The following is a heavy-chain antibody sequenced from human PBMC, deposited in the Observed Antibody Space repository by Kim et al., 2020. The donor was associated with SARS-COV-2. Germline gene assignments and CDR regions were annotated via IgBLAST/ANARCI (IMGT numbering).Heavy chain of an antibody. CDR2: IIPILGIA. CDR1: GGTFSSYA. V-gene: IGHV1-69*04. CDR3: ASGYCSSTSCYNFDY. Sequence: SVKVSCKASGGTFSSYAISWVRQAPGQGLEWMGRIIPILGIANYAQKFQGRVTITADKSTSTAYMELSSLRSEDTAVYYCASGYCSSTSCYNFDYWGQGTLVTVSS. D-gene: IGHD2-2*02. J-gene: IGHJ4*02.